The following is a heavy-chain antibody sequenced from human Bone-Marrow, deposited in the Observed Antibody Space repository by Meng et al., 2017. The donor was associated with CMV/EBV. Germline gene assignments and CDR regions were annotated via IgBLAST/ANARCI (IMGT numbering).Heavy chain of an antibody. CDR3: AEDWWSGSYYDY. J-gene: IGHJ4*02. V-gene: IGHV3-74*01. D-gene: IGHD1-26*01. Sequence: EVQIWWSGGALVQPGGSLNLSCAASGFTFSRNWMQWVRKGSGKGLVWVSRISSDGGSTSYADSVRGRFTISRDNAKNTLYLQMSSLRAEDTAVYYCAEDWWSGSYYDYWGQGTLVTVSS. CDR1: GFTFSRNW. CDR2: ISSDGGST.